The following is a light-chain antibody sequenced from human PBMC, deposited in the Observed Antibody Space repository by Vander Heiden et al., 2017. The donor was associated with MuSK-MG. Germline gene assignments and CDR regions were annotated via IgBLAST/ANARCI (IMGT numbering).Light chain of an antibody. Sequence: QSALTQPASVSASPGQSITISCTGTSNDVGGWKYVSWYQQHPGKAPKLFLFEVSNRPSGIASRFSGSKSGNTASLTISGLQPEDESDYYCSAFTNADTVLFGGGTKVTVL. CDR2: EVS. CDR1: SNDVGGWKY. V-gene: IGLV2-14*01. CDR3: SAFTNADTVL. J-gene: IGLJ2*01.